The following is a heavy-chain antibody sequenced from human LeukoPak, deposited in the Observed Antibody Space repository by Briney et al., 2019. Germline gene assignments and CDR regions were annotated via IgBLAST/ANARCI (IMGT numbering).Heavy chain of an antibody. Sequence: SETLSLTCAVYGGSFSNYYWSWIRQPPGEALAWIGEIHHIGGTNYNPSLESRTTISVETSKNQISLNLSSVTAADTAVYYCAREDVVTYYFDYWGQGTLVTVSS. V-gene: IGHV4-34*01. CDR1: GGSFSNYY. D-gene: IGHD3-22*01. CDR3: AREDVVTYYFDY. CDR2: IHHIGGT. J-gene: IGHJ4*02.